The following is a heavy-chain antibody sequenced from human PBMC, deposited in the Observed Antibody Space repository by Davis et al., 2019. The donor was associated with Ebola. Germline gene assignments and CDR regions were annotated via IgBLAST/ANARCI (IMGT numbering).Heavy chain of an antibody. J-gene: IGHJ6*02. Sequence: GESLKISCAASGFTVSSNYMSWVRQAPGKGLEWVSVIYSGGSTYYADSVKGRFTISRHNSKNTLYLQMNSLRAEDTAVYYCARDLVDFGSYGMDVWGQGTTVTVSS. CDR2: IYSGGST. V-gene: IGHV3-53*04. CDR1: GFTVSSNY. CDR3: ARDLVDFGSYGMDV. D-gene: IGHD3-3*01.